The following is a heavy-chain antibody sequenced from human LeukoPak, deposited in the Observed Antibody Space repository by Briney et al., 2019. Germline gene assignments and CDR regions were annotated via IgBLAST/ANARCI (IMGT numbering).Heavy chain of an antibody. J-gene: IGHJ6*02. CDR3: ARMGSGGPRSYYCNGMDV. Sequence: ASVKVSCKASGYTFTSYDINWVRQATGQGLEWMGWMNPNSGNTGYAQKFQGRVTMTRNTSTSTAYMELSSLRSEDTAVYYCARMGSGGPRSYYCNGMDVWGQGTTVTVSS. CDR1: GYTFTSYD. D-gene: IGHD3-16*01. V-gene: IGHV1-8*01. CDR2: MNPNSGNT.